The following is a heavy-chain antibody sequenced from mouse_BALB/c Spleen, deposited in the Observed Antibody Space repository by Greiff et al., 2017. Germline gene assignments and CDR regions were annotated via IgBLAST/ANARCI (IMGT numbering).Heavy chain of an antibody. V-gene: IGHV1-14*01. J-gene: IGHJ4*01. CDR3: ARGGYYGSSYVGYYAMDY. CDR1: GYTFTSYV. Sequence: VQLQQSGPELVKPGASVTMSCKASGYTFTSYVMHWVKQKPGQGLEWIGYINPYNDGTKYNEKFKGKATLTSDNSSSTAYMELSSLTSEDSAVYYCARGGYYGSSYVGYYAMDYWGQGTSVTVSS. D-gene: IGHD1-1*01. CDR2: INPYNDGT.